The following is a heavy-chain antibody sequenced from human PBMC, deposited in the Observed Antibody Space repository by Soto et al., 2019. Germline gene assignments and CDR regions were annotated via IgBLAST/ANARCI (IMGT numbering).Heavy chain of an antibody. CDR3: ARDLGSGSTYYYYGMDV. Sequence: PGESVKISCKGSGYIFTSYWIGWVRQMPGKGLEWMGIIYPGDSDTRYSPSFQGQVTISADKSISTAYLQWSSLKASDTAMYYCARDLGSGSTYYYYGMDVWGQGTTVTVSS. J-gene: IGHJ6*02. CDR1: GYIFTSYW. D-gene: IGHD3-10*01. CDR2: IYPGDSDT. V-gene: IGHV5-51*01.